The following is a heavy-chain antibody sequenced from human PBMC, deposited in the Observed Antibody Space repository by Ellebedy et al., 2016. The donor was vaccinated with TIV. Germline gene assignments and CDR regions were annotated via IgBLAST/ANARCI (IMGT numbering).Heavy chain of an antibody. Sequence: PGGSLRLSCAGSGFTFSSYWMSWVRQAPGTGLEWVANINKDGSEKYYVDSVKGRFTISRDNAKKSLYLQMNSLRAEDTAVYYCVRYVAAFDIWGQGTMVTASS. CDR1: GFTFSSYW. J-gene: IGHJ3*02. CDR3: VRYVAAFDI. V-gene: IGHV3-7*03. D-gene: IGHD3-16*01. CDR2: INKDGSEK.